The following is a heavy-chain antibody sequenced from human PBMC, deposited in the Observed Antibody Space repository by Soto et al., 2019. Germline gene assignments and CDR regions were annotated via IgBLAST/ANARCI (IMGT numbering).Heavy chain of an antibody. J-gene: IGHJ3*02. Sequence: QVQLVQSGAEVKKPGASVKVSCKASGYTFTSYAMNWVRQAPGQRLEWMGWINGATDNTKYSQKLQGRVTITSDTSASTAYLELTSLTSEDTAVYYCARGWYYDYWSGHRGFEIWGQGTMVTVSS. V-gene: IGHV1-3*01. CDR2: INGATDNT. CDR1: GYTFTSYA. CDR3: ARGWYYDYWSGHRGFEI. D-gene: IGHD3-3*01.